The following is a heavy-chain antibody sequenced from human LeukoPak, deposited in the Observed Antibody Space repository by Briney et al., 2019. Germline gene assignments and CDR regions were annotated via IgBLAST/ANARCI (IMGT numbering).Heavy chain of an antibody. CDR2: ISSSSSYI. D-gene: IGHD3-9*01. J-gene: IGHJ6*03. Sequence: PGGSLRLSCAASGFTVSSNYMSWVRQAPGKGLEWVSSISSSSSYIYYADSVKGRFTISRDNAKNSLYLQMNSLRAEDTAVYYCARATYDILTGYYINSDYYYYMDVWGKGTTVTNSS. CDR3: ARATYDILTGYYINSDYYYYMDV. V-gene: IGHV3-21*01. CDR1: GFTVSSNY.